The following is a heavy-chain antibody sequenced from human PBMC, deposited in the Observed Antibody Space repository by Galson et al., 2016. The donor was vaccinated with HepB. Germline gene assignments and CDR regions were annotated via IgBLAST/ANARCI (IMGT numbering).Heavy chain of an antibody. CDR2: ISSSSSTI. CDR3: ARTLLASGSYWYFDY. J-gene: IGHJ4*02. CDR1: GFTFSRYT. D-gene: IGHD1-26*01. V-gene: IGHV3-48*02. Sequence: SLRLSCAASGFTFSRYTMHWVRQAPGKGLEWVAYISSSSSTIYYADSVKGRFTISRDNAKNSLYLQVNSLRDEDTAVYYCARTLLASGSYWYFDYWGQGTLVTVSS.